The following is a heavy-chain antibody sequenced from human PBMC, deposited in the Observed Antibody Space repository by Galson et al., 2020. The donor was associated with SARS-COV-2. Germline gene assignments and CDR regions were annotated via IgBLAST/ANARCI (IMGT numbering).Heavy chain of an antibody. D-gene: IGHD1-20*01. J-gene: IGHJ5*02. Sequence: ASETLSLTCSVSSDSITSGNYYWTWIRQHPEKGLEWIGNIHYTGNTYYNPSIQSRVTISQDTSQNQFSLKLGSVTDANTAVYYCARGGRVMGIFMTGNQNMQYTWFDPWGQGTLVTISS. V-gene: IGHV4-31*03. CDR1: SDSITSGNYY. CDR3: ARGGRVMGIFMTGNQNMQYTWFDP. CDR2: IHYTGNT.